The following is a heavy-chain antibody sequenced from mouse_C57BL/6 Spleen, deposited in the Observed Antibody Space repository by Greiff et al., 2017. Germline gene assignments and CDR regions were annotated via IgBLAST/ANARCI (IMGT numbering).Heavy chain of an antibody. J-gene: IGHJ2*01. V-gene: IGHV14-4*01. Sequence: VQLQQSGAELVRPGASVKLSCTASGFNIKDDYMHWVKQRPEQGLEWIGWIDPENGDTEYASKFQGKATITADTSSNTAYLQLSSLTSEDTAVYYCTTGYSKSLFDYWGQGTTLTVSS. CDR2: IDPENGDT. D-gene: IGHD2-5*01. CDR1: GFNIKDDY. CDR3: TTGYSKSLFDY.